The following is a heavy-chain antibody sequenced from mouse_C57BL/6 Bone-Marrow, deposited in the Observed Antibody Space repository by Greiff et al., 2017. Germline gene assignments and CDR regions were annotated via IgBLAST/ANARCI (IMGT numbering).Heavy chain of an antibody. CDR1: GYTFTGYW. V-gene: IGHV1-9*01. CDR2: ILPGSGST. D-gene: IGHD2-3*01. J-gene: IGHJ2*01. CDR3: ASGVHDGYRTCDY. Sequence: QVQLQQSGAELMQPGASVKLSCKATGYTFTGYWIEWVKQRHGHGLEWIGEILPGSGSTNYNEKFKGKATFTADTSSNTAYMQLSSLTTEDSSIYYCASGVHDGYRTCDYWGQGTTLTFSA.